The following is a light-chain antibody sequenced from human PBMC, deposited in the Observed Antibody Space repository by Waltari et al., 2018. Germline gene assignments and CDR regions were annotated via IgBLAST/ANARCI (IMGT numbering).Light chain of an antibody. CDR1: QSVSNF. CDR3: QQRSNWPLMYT. J-gene: IGKJ2*01. Sequence: EIVLTQSPATLSLSPGARATLSCRASQSVSNFLAWYQQKPGQAPRLLIYDASNRATGIPARFSGGGSGTDFTLTISSLEPEDFAVYYCQQRSNWPLMYTFGQGTKLEIE. V-gene: IGKV3-11*01. CDR2: DAS.